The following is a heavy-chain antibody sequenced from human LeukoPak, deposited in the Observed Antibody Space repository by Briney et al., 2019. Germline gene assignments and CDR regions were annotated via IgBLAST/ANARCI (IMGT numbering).Heavy chain of an antibody. J-gene: IGHJ4*02. CDR2: INPNRGGT. CDR1: GYTFTGYY. D-gene: IGHD3-10*01. CDR3: ARDFGPYYGSGSRDY. Sequence: GASXKVSCKASGYTFTGYYMHWVRQAPGQGLEWMGRINPNRGGTNYAQKFQGRVTITRDTTIRTAYMELSRLRSDDTAVYYCARDFGPYYGSGSRDYWGQGTLVTVSS. V-gene: IGHV1-2*06.